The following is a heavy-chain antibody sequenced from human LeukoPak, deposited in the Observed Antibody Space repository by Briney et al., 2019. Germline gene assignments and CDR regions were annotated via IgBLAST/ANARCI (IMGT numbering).Heavy chain of an antibody. CDR3: ARGQPYDFWSGQAASYYLDY. Sequence: SETLSLTCTVSGGSISSYYWSWIRQPPGKGLEWIGHIYYSGSTYYNPSLKSRVTISVDTSKNQFSLKLSSVTAADTAVYYCARGQPYDFWSGQAASYYLDYWGQGTLVTVSS. D-gene: IGHD3-3*01. CDR1: GGSISSYY. CDR2: IYYSGST. J-gene: IGHJ4*02. V-gene: IGHV4-59*06.